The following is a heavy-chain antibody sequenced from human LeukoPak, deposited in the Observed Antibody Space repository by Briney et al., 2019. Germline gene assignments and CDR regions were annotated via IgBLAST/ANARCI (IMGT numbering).Heavy chain of an antibody. Sequence: SQTLSLACVISGDSVSNNSASWNWIRQSPSRGLEWLGRTYYRSRWYKDYAVSVKSRITINPDTSKNQFSLQLNSVTPEDTAVYYCARWLTTWGQGTLVTVSS. CDR1: GDSVSNNSAS. V-gene: IGHV6-1*01. CDR2: TYYRSRWYK. J-gene: IGHJ5*02. CDR3: ARWLTT. D-gene: IGHD3-9*01.